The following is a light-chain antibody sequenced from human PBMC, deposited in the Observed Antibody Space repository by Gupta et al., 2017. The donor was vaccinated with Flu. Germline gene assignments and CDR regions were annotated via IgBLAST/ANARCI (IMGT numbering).Light chain of an antibody. CDR1: QSVISD. J-gene: IGKJ2*01. Sequence: EVVMTQSPATLSVSPGERATLSCRARQSVISDLAWYQQKPGRAPRLLIYSASTRDTGIPARCFGSGCGADFTLTITSRQSEDFAVYYCQQHQNWPPYIFGQGTKVEIK. CDR2: SAS. CDR3: QQHQNWPPYI. V-gene: IGKV3-15*01.